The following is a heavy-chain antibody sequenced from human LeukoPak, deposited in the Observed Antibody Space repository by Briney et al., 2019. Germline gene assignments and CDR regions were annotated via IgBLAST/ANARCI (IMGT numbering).Heavy chain of an antibody. CDR3: ARRSYCSSTSCYIGY. J-gene: IGHJ4*02. V-gene: IGHV3-21*01. CDR2: ISSSSSYI. CDR1: GFTFSSYS. D-gene: IGHD2-2*02. Sequence: GGSLRLSCAASGFTFSSYSMNWVRQAPGKGLEWVSSISSSSSYIYYADSVKGRFTISRDNAKNSLYLQMNSLRAEDTAVYYCARRSYCSSTSCYIGYWGQGTLVTVSS.